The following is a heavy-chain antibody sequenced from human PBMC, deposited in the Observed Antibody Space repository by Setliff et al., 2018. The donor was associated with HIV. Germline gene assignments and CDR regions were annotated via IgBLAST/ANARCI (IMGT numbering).Heavy chain of an antibody. J-gene: IGHJ6*02. D-gene: IGHD3-10*01. Sequence: GGSLRLSCAASGFTFSSYGMHWVRQAPGKGLEWVSVISYDGSNKYYADSVKGRFTISRDNSKNTLYLQMNSLRAEDTAVYYCARSVIGYYYYGTDVWGQGTLVTVSS. CDR1: GFTFSSYG. CDR3: ARSVIGYYYYGTDV. CDR2: ISYDGSNK. V-gene: IGHV3-30*03.